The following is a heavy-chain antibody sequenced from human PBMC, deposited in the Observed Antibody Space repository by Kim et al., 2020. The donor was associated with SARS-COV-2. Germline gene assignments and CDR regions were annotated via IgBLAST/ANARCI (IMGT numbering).Heavy chain of an antibody. CDR1: GFTFDNYC. D-gene: IGHD2-21*02. CDR3: ARGVRGTGDRYFYYAMDV. Sequence: GGSLRLSCAASGFTFDNYCMTWVRQAPGKGLEWVANINKDGSEIYYVDSVKGRFTISRDNAKNSLYLQVNSLRAEDTAVYFCARGVRGTGDRYFYYAMDVWGQGTTVTVSS. V-gene: IGHV3-7*01. J-gene: IGHJ6*02. CDR2: INKDGSEI.